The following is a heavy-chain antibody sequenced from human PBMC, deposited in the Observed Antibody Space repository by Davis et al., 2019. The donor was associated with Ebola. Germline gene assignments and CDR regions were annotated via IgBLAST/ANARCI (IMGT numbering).Heavy chain of an antibody. CDR1: GGSISSSSYY. Sequence: PSETLSLTCTVSGGSISSSSYYWGWIRQPPGKGLEWIGSIYYSGSTYYNPSLKSRVTISVDTSKNQFSLKLSSVTAADTAVYYCARDVGWELQIDYWGQGTLVTVSS. V-gene: IGHV4-39*07. J-gene: IGHJ4*02. CDR3: ARDVGWELQIDY. CDR2: IYYSGST. D-gene: IGHD1-26*01.